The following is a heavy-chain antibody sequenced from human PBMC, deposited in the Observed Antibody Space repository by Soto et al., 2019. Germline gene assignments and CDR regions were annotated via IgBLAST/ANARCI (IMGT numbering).Heavy chain of an antibody. D-gene: IGHD6-13*01. CDR3: ARDPRGAAPYYYYGMDV. V-gene: IGHV1-69*13. CDR1: GGTFSSYA. CDR2: IIPIFGTA. J-gene: IGHJ6*02. Sequence: ASVKVSCKASGGTFSSYAISWVRQAPGQGLEWMGGIIPIFGTANYAQKFQGRVTITADESTSTAYMELSSLRSEDTAVYYCARDPRGAAPYYYYGMDVWGQGTTVTVSS.